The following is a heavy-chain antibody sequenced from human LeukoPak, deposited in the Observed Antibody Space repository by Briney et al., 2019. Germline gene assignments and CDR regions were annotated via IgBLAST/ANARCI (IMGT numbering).Heavy chain of an antibody. CDR1: GGTFSSYT. Sequence: SSVKVSCKASGGTFSSYTISWVRQAPGQGLEWMGRIIPILGIANYAQKFQGRVTITADKSTSTAYMELSSLRSEDTTVYYCARVSARDSSGYCFDYWGQGTLVTVSS. J-gene: IGHJ4*02. CDR3: ARVSARDSSGYCFDY. CDR2: IIPILGIA. V-gene: IGHV1-69*02. D-gene: IGHD3-22*01.